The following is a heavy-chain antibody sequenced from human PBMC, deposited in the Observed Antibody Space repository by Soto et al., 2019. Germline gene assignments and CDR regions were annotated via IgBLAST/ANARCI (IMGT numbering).Heavy chain of an antibody. V-gene: IGHV3-23*01. CDR1: GFTFSSYA. D-gene: IGHD2-15*01. Sequence: GGSLRLSCDASGFTFSSYAMSWVRQAPGKGLEWVSSISGLGGDTYYADSVKGRFTITRDNSKNTLYLQMNSLRAEDTALCYCAKSKSSYLYYFDYWGQGTPVTVSS. J-gene: IGHJ4*02. CDR2: ISGLGGDT. CDR3: AKSKSSYLYYFDY.